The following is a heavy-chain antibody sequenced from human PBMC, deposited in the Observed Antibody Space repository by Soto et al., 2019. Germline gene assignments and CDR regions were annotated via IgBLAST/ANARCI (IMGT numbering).Heavy chain of an antibody. Sequence: ASVKVSCKASGYTFTSYGISWVRQAPGQGLEWMGWINAYNGNTKYSQKFQGRVTITRDTSASTAYMDLSSLRSEDTAVYYCARGIAVPVDPDYWGQGTLVTVSS. CDR1: GYTFTSYG. CDR3: ARGIAVPVDPDY. D-gene: IGHD6-19*01. J-gene: IGHJ4*02. CDR2: INAYNGNT. V-gene: IGHV1-18*01.